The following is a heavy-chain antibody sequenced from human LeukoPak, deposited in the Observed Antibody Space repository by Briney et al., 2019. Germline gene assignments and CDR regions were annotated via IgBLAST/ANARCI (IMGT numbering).Heavy chain of an antibody. V-gene: IGHV7-4-1*02. CDR2: INTNTGNP. D-gene: IGHD2-15*01. J-gene: IGHJ4*02. CDR3: ARDLQEGGSGHISPFDY. Sequence: GASVNVSCKASGYTFTSYAMNWVRQAPGQGLEWVGWINTNTGNPTYAQGFTGRFVFSLDTSVSTAYLQISSLEAEDTAVYYCARDLQEGGSGHISPFDYWGQGTLVTVSS. CDR1: GYTFTSYA.